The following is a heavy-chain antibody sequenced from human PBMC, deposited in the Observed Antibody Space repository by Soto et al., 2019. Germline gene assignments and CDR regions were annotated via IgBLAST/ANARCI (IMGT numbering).Heavy chain of an antibody. V-gene: IGHV3-23*01. D-gene: IGHD3-3*01. Sequence: PGGSLRLSCAASGFTFSSYAMSWVRQAPGKGLEWVSAISGSGDSTYYADSVKGRFTISRDNSKNTLYLQMNSLRAEDTAVYYCAKANTYYDFWSTGKQNYYYGMDVWGQGTTVTVSS. CDR3: AKANTYYDFWSTGKQNYYYGMDV. CDR2: ISGSGDST. CDR1: GFTFSSYA. J-gene: IGHJ6*02.